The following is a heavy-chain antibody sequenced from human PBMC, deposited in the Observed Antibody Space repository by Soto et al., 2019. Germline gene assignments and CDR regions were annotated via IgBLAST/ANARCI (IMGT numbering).Heavy chain of an antibody. J-gene: IGHJ3*02. V-gene: IGHV3-7*01. CDR3: ARARGYRIAARHDAFDI. Sequence: GGSLRLSCAASGFTFSSYWMSWVRQAPGKGLEWVANIKQDGSEKYYVDSVKGRFTISRDNAKNSLYLQMNSLRAEDTAVYYCARARGYRIAARHDAFDIWGQGTMVTVSS. CDR1: GFTFSSYW. CDR2: IKQDGSEK. D-gene: IGHD6-6*01.